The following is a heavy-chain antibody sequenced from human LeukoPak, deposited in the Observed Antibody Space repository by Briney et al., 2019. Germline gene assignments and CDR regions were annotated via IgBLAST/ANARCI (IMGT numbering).Heavy chain of an antibody. CDR1: GGPISSYY. CDR2: IYTSGST. J-gene: IGHJ4*02. Sequence: SETLSFTCTVSGGPISSYYWSWIRQPAGKGLEWIGRIYTSGSTNYNPSLKSRVTMSVDTSRNQFSLKLSSVTAADTAVFYCARENSGSYREFDYWGQGTLVTVSS. CDR3: ARENSGSYREFDY. D-gene: IGHD1-26*01. V-gene: IGHV4-4*07.